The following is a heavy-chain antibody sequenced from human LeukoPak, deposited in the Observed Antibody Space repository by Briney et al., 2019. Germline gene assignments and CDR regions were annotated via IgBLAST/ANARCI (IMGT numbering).Heavy chain of an antibody. CDR2: ISYDGSNK. CDR3: VSVYYYYYGMDV. V-gene: IGHV3-30-3*01. CDR1: GFTFGSYA. J-gene: IGHJ6*02. Sequence: GRSLRLSCAASGFTFGSYAMHWVRQAPGKGLEWVAVISYDGSNKYYADSVKGRFTISRDNSKNTLYLQMNSLRAEDTAVYYCVSVYYYYYGMDVWGQGTTVTVSS.